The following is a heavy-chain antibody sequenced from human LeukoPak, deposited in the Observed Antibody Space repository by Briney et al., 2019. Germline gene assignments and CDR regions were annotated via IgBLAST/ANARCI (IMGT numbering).Heavy chain of an antibody. J-gene: IGHJ5*02. Sequence: SETLSLTCAVSGYSISSGYYWGWIRQPPGKGLEWIGSIYHSGSTYYNPSLKSRVTISVDTSKNQFSLKLSSVTAADTAVYYCARDDRQLEPTRDWFDPWGQGTLVTVSS. CDR2: IYHSGST. D-gene: IGHD1-1*01. V-gene: IGHV4-38-2*02. CDR3: ARDDRQLEPTRDWFDP. CDR1: GYSISSGYY.